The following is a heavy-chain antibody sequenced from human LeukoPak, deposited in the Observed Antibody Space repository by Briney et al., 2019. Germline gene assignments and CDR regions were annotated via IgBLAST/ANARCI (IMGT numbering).Heavy chain of an antibody. CDR2: INTDGSAT. V-gene: IGHV3-74*01. D-gene: IGHD3-10*01. Sequence: GGSLRLSCAASGLTFSNYWMHWVRQAPGKGLEWISRINTDGSATNYADSVRGRFTISRDNAKNTLYLQMSSLRAEDTAVYYCARGCDSGCYGLGYWGQRTLVTVSS. J-gene: IGHJ4*02. CDR3: ARGCDSGCYGLGY. CDR1: GLTFSNYW.